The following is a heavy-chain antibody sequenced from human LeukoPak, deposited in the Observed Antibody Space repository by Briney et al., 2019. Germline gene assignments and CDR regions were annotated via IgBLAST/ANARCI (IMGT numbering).Heavy chain of an antibody. CDR3: ARVRGYCSSTSCPSPIDY. Sequence: VASVNVFCKSSGRTFSSYAISWVRQAPGQGLEWMGWISAHNGNTNYAQKLQGRVTMTTDTSTSTAYMELRSLRSDDTAVYYCARVRGYCSSTSCPSPIDYWGQGTLVTVSS. V-gene: IGHV1-18*01. D-gene: IGHD2-2*01. J-gene: IGHJ4*02. CDR1: GRTFSSYA. CDR2: ISAHNGNT.